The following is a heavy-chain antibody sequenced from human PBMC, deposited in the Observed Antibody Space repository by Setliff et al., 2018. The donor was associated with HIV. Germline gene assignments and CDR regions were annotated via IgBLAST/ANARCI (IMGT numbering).Heavy chain of an antibody. CDR2: IYSGGNT. J-gene: IGHJ4*02. D-gene: IGHD6-13*01. V-gene: IGHV3-66*02. CDR3: ARSTWFGSWYYFDY. Sequence: GGSLRLSCAASGFTVSSNYMTWVRQAPGKGLEWVSVIYSGGNTYYADSVKGRFTVSRDNSKNTLYLQMNSLRGEDTAVYYCARSTWFGSWYYFDYWVQGTLVTVS. CDR1: GFTVSSNY.